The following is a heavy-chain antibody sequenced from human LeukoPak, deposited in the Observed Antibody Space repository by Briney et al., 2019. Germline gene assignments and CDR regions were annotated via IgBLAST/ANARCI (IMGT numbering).Heavy chain of an antibody. CDR3: VRENHGSFDY. Sequence: PGGSLRLSCAASGFSFSTYYVNWVRQAPGKGLEWVSCISSSSTYIYYSDPVRGRFAISRDNAKNSLYLQMNSLRAEDTAVYYCVRENHGSFDYWGQGSLVTVSS. J-gene: IGHJ4*02. CDR1: GFSFSTYY. V-gene: IGHV3-21*01. D-gene: IGHD1-14*01. CDR2: ISSSSTYI.